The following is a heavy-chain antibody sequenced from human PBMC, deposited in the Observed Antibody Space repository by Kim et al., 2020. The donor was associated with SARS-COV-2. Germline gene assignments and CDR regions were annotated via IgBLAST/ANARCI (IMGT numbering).Heavy chain of an antibody. J-gene: IGHJ5*02. D-gene: IGHD6-13*01. V-gene: IGHV4-39*01. Sequence: SETLSLTCTVSGGSISSSSYYWGWIRQPPGKGLEWIGSIYYSGSTYYNPSLKSRVTISVDTSKNQFSLRLSSVTAADTAVYYCARGALILSSSWSYNWFDPWGQGTLVTVSS. CDR1: GGSISSSSYY. CDR3: ARGALILSSSWSYNWFDP. CDR2: IYYSGST.